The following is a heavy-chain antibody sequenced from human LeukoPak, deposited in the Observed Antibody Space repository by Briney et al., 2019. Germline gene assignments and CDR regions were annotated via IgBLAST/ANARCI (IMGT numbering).Heavy chain of an antibody. CDR3: ASQPRGAEVTYYYYGMDV. CDR2: IYYSGST. J-gene: IGHJ6*02. D-gene: IGHD5-18*01. Sequence: SETLSLTCTVSGGSISSSSYYWGWIRQPPGKGLEWIASIYYSGSTYYNPSLEGRVTISVDASKNQFSLKLNSVTAADTAVYYCASQPRGAEVTYYYYGMDVWGQGTTVTV. V-gene: IGHV4-39*01. CDR1: GGSISSSSYY.